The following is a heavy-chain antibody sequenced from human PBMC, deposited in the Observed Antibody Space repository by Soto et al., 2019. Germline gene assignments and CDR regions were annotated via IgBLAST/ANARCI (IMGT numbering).Heavy chain of an antibody. Sequence: QSQTLSLTCAISGDSVSSNSAAWNWIRQSPSRGLEWLGRTYYRSKWYNDYAVSVKSRITINPDTSKNQFSLQLNSVTPEDTAVYYWARDPTTVVTPSYYYYGMDVWGQGTTVTVSS. CDR1: GDSVSSNSAA. CDR2: TYYRSKWYN. CDR3: ARDPTTVVTPSYYYYGMDV. D-gene: IGHD4-17*01. J-gene: IGHJ6*02. V-gene: IGHV6-1*01.